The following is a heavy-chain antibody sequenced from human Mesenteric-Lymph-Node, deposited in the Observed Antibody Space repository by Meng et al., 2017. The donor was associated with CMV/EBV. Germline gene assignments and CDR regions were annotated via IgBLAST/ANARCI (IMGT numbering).Heavy chain of an antibody. CDR2: VFHSGST. Sequence: LTCAGSGGSISSSNWWSWVRQPPGKGLEWIGEVFHSGSTNYNPSLKSRVTISVDRSKNHFSLQLTSVTAADTAIYYCSSRWTGYYVYWGQGTLVTVSS. CDR3: SSRWTGYYVY. D-gene: IGHD3/OR15-3a*01. V-gene: IGHV4-4*02. CDR1: GGSISSSNW. J-gene: IGHJ4*02.